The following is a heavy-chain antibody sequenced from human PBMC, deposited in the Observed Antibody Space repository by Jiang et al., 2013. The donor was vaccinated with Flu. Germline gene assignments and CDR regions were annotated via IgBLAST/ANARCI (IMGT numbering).Heavy chain of an antibody. CDR1: GFTFSGSG. Sequence: RLSCAASGFTFSGSGMHWVRQAPGKGLEWVSVISYDGFNKYYSDSVKGRFTISRDNSKNTLYLQMNNLRAEDTAVYYCARDPMVRGEMGWFDPWGQGTLVTVSS. CDR3: ARDPMVRGEMGWFDP. CDR2: ISYDGFNK. V-gene: IGHV3-33*05. J-gene: IGHJ5*02. D-gene: IGHD3-10*01.